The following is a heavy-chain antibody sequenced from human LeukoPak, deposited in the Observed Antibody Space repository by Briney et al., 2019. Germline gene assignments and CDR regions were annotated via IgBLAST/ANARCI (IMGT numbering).Heavy chain of an antibody. CDR2: ISWNSGSI. Sequence: GGSLRLSCAASGFTFDDYAMHWVRQAPGKGLEWVSGISWNSGSIGYADSVKGRFTISRDNAKNSLYLQMNSLRAEDTAVYYCARGGYSGYDYSLSFDYWGQGTLVTVSS. CDR3: ARGGYSGYDYSLSFDY. D-gene: IGHD5-12*01. J-gene: IGHJ4*02. CDR1: GFTFDDYA. V-gene: IGHV3-9*01.